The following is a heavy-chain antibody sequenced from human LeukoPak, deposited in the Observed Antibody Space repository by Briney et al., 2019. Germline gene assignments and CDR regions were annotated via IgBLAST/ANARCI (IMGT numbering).Heavy chain of an antibody. CDR3: ARAMVRGVITPDY. D-gene: IGHD3-10*01. V-gene: IGHV1-2*06. Sequence: ASVKLSCKASGYTFTGDYMHWVRQAPGQGLEWMGRINPNSGGTNYAQKFQGRVTMTRDTSISTAYMELSRLRSDDTAVYYCARAMVRGVITPDYWGQGTLVTVSS. CDR1: GYTFTGDY. CDR2: INPNSGGT. J-gene: IGHJ4*02.